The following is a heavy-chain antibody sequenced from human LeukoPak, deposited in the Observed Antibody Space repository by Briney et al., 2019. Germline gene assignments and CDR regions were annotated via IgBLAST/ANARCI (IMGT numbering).Heavy chain of an antibody. V-gene: IGHV1-2*02. D-gene: IGHD5-12*01. CDR2: INPNSGGT. CDR3: ARDRIVATIRSLPPYYYYGMDV. J-gene: IGHJ6*02. CDR1: GYTFTGYY. Sequence: ASVKVSCKASGYTFTGYYMHWVRQAPGQGLEWMGWINPNSGGTNYAQKFQGRVTMTRDTSISTAYMELSRLRSDDTAVYYCARDRIVATIRSLPPYYYYGMDVWGQGTTVTVSS.